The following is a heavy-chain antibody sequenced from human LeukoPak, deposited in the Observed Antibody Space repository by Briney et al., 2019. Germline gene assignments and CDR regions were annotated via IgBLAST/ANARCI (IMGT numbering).Heavy chain of an antibody. Sequence: GGSLRLSCAASGFTFSSYSMNWVRQAPGKGLEWVSSISSSSSYIYYADSVKGRFTISRDNAENSLYLQMSSLRAEDTAVYYCARGPQPGLDYWGQGTLVTVSS. V-gene: IGHV3-21*01. D-gene: IGHD1-14*01. CDR1: GFTFSSYS. CDR2: ISSSSSYI. J-gene: IGHJ4*02. CDR3: ARGPQPGLDY.